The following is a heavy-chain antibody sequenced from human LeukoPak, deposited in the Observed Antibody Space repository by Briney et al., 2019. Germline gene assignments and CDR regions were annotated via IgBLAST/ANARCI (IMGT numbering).Heavy chain of an antibody. J-gene: IGHJ4*02. V-gene: IGHV4-4*07. Sequence: TPSETLSLTCTVSGASISNYYWSWIRQPAGKGLEWIGRVFTSGSTNCNPSFRSRVTISVDKSKNQLSLKLTSVTAADTAVYYCAGRDYWGQGTLVTVSS. CDR3: AGRDY. CDR2: VFTSGST. CDR1: GASISNYY.